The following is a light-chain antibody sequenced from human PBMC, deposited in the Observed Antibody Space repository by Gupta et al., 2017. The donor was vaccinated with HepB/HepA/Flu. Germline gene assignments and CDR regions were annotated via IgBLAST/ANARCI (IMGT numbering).Light chain of an antibody. CDR3: QQYGSSPLT. CDR1: QSVSSSY. J-gene: IGKJ4*01. V-gene: IGKV3-20*01. Sequence: EIVLTLSLGTLPLSPGERATLSCRASQSVSSSYLAWYQQKPGQAPRLLIYGASSRATGIPDRFSGSGSGTDFTLTISRLEPEDFAVYYCQQYGSSPLTFGGGTKVEIK. CDR2: GAS.